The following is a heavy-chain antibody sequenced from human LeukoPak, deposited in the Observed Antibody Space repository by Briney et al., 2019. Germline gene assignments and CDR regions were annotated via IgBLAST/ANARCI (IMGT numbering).Heavy chain of an antibody. J-gene: IGHJ4*02. D-gene: IGHD3-22*01. CDR2: ISCSGGST. Sequence: GGSLRLSCAASGFTFSSYAMSWVRQAPGKGREWVAAISCSGGSTYYADSVKGRFTISRDNPKTTLSLQMNSLRAEDAAVYYCARNYYDSSGYYGAIFYDSWGQGPLVTVSS. V-gene: IGHV3-23*01. CDR1: GFTFSSYA. CDR3: ARNYYDSSGYYGAIFYDS.